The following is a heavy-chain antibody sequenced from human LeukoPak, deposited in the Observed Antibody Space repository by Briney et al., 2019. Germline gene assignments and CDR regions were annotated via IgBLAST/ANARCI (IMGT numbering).Heavy chain of an antibody. J-gene: IGHJ5*02. CDR3: ARWRLYCSGGTCYPDNWFDP. V-gene: IGHV4-39*07. D-gene: IGHD2-15*01. CDR1: GGSISSSSYY. Sequence: SETLSLTCTVSGGSISSSSYYWGWIRQPPGKGLEWIGSIYYSGSTYYNPSLKSRVTISVDTSKNQFSLKLSSVTAADTAVYYCARWRLYCSGGTCYPDNWFDPWGQGTLVTVSS. CDR2: IYYSGST.